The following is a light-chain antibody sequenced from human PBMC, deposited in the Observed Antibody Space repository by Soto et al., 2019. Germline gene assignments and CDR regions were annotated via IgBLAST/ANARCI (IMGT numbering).Light chain of an antibody. CDR3: QRYDSLPPT. V-gene: IGKV1-33*01. CDR2: DAS. Sequence: DIQMTQSPSSLSASVGDRVTITCQASHDIKKYLNWYQEKPGKAPKLLIYDASNLQTGVPSRFSVSGSGTHFTFTISSLQPEDIATYYCQRYDSLPPTFGQGTRLDIK. CDR1: HDIKKY. J-gene: IGKJ5*01.